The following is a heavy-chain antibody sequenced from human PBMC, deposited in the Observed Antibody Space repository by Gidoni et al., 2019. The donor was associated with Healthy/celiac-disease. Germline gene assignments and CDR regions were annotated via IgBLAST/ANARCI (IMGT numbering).Heavy chain of an antibody. J-gene: IGHJ4*02. V-gene: IGHV3-15*01. CDR2: IKSKTDGGTT. CDR1: GFTFSNAW. Sequence: EVQLVESGGGLVKPGGYLRLSCAASGFTFSNAWMSWVRQAPGKGLEWVGRIKSKTDGGTTDYAAPVKGRFTISRDDSKNTLYLQMNSLKTEDTAVYYCTTDSSGWSDYFDYWGQGTLVTVSS. CDR3: TTDSSGWSDYFDY. D-gene: IGHD6-19*01.